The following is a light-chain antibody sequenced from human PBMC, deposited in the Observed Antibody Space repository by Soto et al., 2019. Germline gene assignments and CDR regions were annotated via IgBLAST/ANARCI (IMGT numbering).Light chain of an antibody. CDR3: TSYAGSNNYV. J-gene: IGLJ1*01. Sequence: QSALTQSPSASGSPGQSVTISCTGTTRDVGGYNFVSWYQHHPGKAPKLMIFEVSKRPSGVPVRFSGSKSGNTASLTVSGLQAEDEADYYCTSYAGSNNYVFGTGTKVTVL. CDR2: EVS. CDR1: TRDVGGYNF. V-gene: IGLV2-8*01.